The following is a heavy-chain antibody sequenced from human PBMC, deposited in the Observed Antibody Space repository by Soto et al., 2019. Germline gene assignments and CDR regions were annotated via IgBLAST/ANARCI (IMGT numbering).Heavy chain of an antibody. Sequence: PSETLSLTCTVSGGSISSSSYYWAWIRQPPGKGLEWIGSIYYSGSTYYNPSLKSRVTISVDTSKNQFSLKLSSVTAADTAVYYCARIPIAAAVPPGYWGQGTLVTVSS. CDR1: GGSISSSSYY. J-gene: IGHJ4*02. CDR2: IYYSGST. D-gene: IGHD6-13*01. CDR3: ARIPIAAAVPPGY. V-gene: IGHV4-39*01.